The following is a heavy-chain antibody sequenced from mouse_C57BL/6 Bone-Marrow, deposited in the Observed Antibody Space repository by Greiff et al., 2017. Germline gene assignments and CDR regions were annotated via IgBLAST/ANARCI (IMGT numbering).Heavy chain of an antibody. CDR1: GYAFTNYL. J-gene: IGHJ1*03. V-gene: IGHV1-54*01. CDR3: ARSPHYYGSSYRWYFDV. Sequence: VQLQQSGAELVRPGTSVKVSCKASGYAFTNYLIEWVKQRPGQGLEWIGVINPGSGGTNYNEKFKGKATLTADKSSSTAYMQLSSLTSEDSAVYFCARSPHYYGSSYRWYFDVWGTGTTVTVSS. CDR2: INPGSGGT. D-gene: IGHD1-1*01.